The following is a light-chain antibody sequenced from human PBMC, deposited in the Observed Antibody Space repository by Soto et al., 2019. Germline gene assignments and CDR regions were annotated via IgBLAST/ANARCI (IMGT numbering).Light chain of an antibody. CDR2: DAS. J-gene: IGKJ5*01. V-gene: IGKV3-11*01. CDR3: QQRSNWPKA. CDR1: QSVSSY. Sequence: EIVLTQSPATLSLSPGERATLSCRASQSVSSYLACYPQKPDQAPMLLIYDASNKVTSIPARVSGSASGTDLTLSISSLELEDFAVDDCQQRSNWPKAFGQGKRLEI.